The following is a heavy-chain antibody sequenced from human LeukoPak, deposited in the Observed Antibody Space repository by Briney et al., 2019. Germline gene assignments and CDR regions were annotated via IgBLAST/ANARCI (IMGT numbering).Heavy chain of an antibody. J-gene: IGHJ4*02. CDR3: ARRGYSRGFFDY. Sequence: PSETLSLTCTVSGGSISSSSCYWGWIRQPPGKGLEWIGSIYYSGSTYYNPSLKSRVTISVDTSKNQFSLKLSSVTAADTAVYYCARRGYSRGFFDYWGQGTLVTVSS. CDR1: GGSISSSSCY. D-gene: IGHD6-13*01. CDR2: IYYSGST. V-gene: IGHV4-39*01.